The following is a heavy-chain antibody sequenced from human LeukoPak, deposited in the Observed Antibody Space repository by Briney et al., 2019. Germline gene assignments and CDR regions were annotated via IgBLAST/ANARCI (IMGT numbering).Heavy chain of an antibody. Sequence: SETLSLTCIVSGGSVSSNSYYWGWIRQPPGKGLEWIGYIYYSGSTNYNPSLKSRVTISVDTSKNQFSLKLSSVTAADTAVYYCARHGWPLPFDYWGQGTLVTVSS. CDR3: ARHGWPLPFDY. V-gene: IGHV4-61*05. J-gene: IGHJ4*02. CDR1: GGSVSSNSYY. CDR2: IYYSGST. D-gene: IGHD5-24*01.